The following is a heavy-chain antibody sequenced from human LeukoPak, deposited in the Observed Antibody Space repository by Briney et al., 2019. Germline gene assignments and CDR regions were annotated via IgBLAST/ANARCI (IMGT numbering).Heavy chain of an antibody. J-gene: IGHJ4*02. CDR2: IYYSGST. CDR1: GGPFSGYY. Sequence: SETLSLTCAVYGGPFSGYYWTWIRQPPGKGLEWIGYIYYSGSTNYNPSFKSRVTISLDTSKNQFSLKLSSVTAADTAVYYCAGPSSAYEYWGQGILVTVSS. D-gene: IGHD2-15*01. CDR3: AGPSSAYEY. V-gene: IGHV4-59*01.